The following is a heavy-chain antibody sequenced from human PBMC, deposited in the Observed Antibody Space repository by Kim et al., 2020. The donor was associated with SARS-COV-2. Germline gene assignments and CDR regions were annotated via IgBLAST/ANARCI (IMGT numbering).Heavy chain of an antibody. CDR1: GFTFDDYA. Sequence: GGSLRLSCAASGFTFDDYAMHWVRQAPGKGLEWVSGISWNSGSIGYADSVKGRFTISRDNAKNSLYLQMNSLRAEDTALYYCAKAPLSGLLPLAEYFQHWGQGTLVTVSS. CDR3: AKAPLSGLLPLAEYFQH. J-gene: IGHJ1*01. D-gene: IGHD3-22*01. V-gene: IGHV3-9*01. CDR2: ISWNSGSI.